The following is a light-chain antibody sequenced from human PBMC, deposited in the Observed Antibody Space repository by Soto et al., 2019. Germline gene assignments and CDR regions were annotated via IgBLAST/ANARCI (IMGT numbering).Light chain of an antibody. CDR1: QSLTRN. V-gene: IGKV3-11*01. Sequence: EIVMTQSPGTLSVSPGERVTLPCRASQSLTRNLAWYQQKPGQAPRLLIYDASNRATGIPARFSGSGSGTDFTLTISSREPEDFGVYYCQQRSNWPPVTFGGGTKVDIK. CDR2: DAS. J-gene: IGKJ4*01. CDR3: QQRSNWPPVT.